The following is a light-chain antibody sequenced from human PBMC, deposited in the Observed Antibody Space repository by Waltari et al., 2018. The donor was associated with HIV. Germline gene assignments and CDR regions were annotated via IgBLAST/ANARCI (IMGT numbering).Light chain of an antibody. CDR1: QNLLKSSNKKNH. J-gene: IGKJ3*01. CDR2: WAS. Sequence: DIVMTQSPDSLSVSLGERATTSCKSSQNLLKSSNKKNHLAWDQQRPRQPPKLLISWASTRESGVPDRFSGSGSGTDFTLTISSLQAEDVAVYYCQQYYNRLPTFGPGTKVDIK. V-gene: IGKV4-1*01. CDR3: QQYYNRLPT.